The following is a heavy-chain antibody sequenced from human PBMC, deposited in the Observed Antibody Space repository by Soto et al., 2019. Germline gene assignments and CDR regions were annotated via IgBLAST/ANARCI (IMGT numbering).Heavy chain of an antibody. J-gene: IGHJ1*01. CDR3: ARDPSYGPHTEGPEYFQH. Sequence: ASVKVSRKASGYTFTSYRISWVRQPPGQGLEWMGWFNDYNDNKSYKQKHQGRVTMTTHTSTCTDYMQLWRLRPDETAVYYCARDPSYGPHTEGPEYFQHWGQGTLVTVSP. D-gene: IGHD4-17*01. V-gene: IGHV1-18*01. CDR2: FNDYNDNK. CDR1: GYTFTSYR.